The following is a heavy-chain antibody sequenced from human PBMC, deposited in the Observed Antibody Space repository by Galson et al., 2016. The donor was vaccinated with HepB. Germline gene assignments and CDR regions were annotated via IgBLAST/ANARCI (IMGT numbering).Heavy chain of an antibody. CDR3: TRAYPQGGASYNVY. J-gene: IGHJ4*02. CDR1: GFTFRNYG. V-gene: IGHV3-48*02. D-gene: IGHD1-1*01. CDR2: ITSNSDTI. Sequence: SLRLSCAASGFTFRNYGMNWVRQTPGKGLGWLSYITSNSDTISYADSVKGRFTVSRDNAKNSLYLEMNDLRDEDTALYYCTRAYPQGGASYNVYWGQGTLVTVSS.